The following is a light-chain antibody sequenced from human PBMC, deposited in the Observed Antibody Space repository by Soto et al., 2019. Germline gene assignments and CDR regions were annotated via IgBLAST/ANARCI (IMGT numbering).Light chain of an antibody. CDR2: SNN. CDR1: TSNIGSNS. J-gene: IGLJ3*02. Sequence: QSVLTQPPSASGTPGQRVTISCSGKTSNIGSNSVNWYQQLPGTAPKLLIYSNNQRPSGVPDRFSGSKSGTSASLAISGLQSEDEADYYCQSYDSSLSGSGVFGGGTKVTVL. V-gene: IGLV1-44*01. CDR3: QSYDSSLSGSGV.